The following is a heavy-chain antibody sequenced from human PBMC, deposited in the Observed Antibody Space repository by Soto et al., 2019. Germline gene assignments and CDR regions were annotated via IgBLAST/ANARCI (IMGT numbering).Heavy chain of an antibody. D-gene: IGHD3-16*01. J-gene: IGHJ6*02. Sequence: QVQLQQWGAGLLKPSETLSLTCAVYGGAFSGYYWSWIRQPPGKGLEWMGEVNHSGITNYIPSLKRRITISVDTSKYQFSLKVSSVTAADTAVYYCAFVVWGEYYYYSMDVWGQGTTVTDSS. CDR3: AFVVWGEYYYYSMDV. CDR2: VNHSGIT. CDR1: GGAFSGYY. V-gene: IGHV4-34*01.